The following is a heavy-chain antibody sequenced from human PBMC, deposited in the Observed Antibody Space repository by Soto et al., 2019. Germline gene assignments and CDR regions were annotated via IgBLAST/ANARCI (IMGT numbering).Heavy chain of an antibody. CDR2: IGTAGDT. CDR3: ARDSSSSGYDL. D-gene: IGHD5-12*01. CDR1: GFTFSSYD. V-gene: IGHV3-13*01. Sequence: GGSLRLSCADSGFTFSSYDLHWVRQATGKGLEWVSAIGTAGDTYYPGSVKGRFTISRENAKNSLYLQMNSLRAGDTAVYYCARDSSSSGYDLWGQGTLVTVSS. J-gene: IGHJ5*02.